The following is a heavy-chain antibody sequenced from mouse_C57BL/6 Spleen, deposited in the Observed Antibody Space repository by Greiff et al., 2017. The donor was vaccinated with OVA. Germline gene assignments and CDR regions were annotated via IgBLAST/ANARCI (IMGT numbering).Heavy chain of an antibody. CDR2: IRNKANGYTT. Sequence: EVQGVESGGGLVQPGGSLSLSCAASGFTFTDYYMSWVRQPPGKALEWLGFIRNKANGYTTEYSAYVKGRFTISRDNSQSILYLQMNALRAEDSATYYCARYLDYGSSYWYFDVWGTGTTVTVSS. D-gene: IGHD1-1*01. V-gene: IGHV7-3*01. J-gene: IGHJ1*03. CDR1: GFTFTDYY. CDR3: ARYLDYGSSYWYFDV.